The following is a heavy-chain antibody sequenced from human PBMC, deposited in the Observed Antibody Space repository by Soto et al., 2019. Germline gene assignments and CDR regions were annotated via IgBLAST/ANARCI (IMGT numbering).Heavy chain of an antibody. J-gene: IGHJ4*02. CDR1: GGTFSSYA. Sequence: SVKVSCKASGGTFSSYAISWVRQAPGQGLEWMGGIIPIFGTANYAQKFQGRVTITADESTSTAYMELSSLRSEDTAVYYCARSFDSSGYYYGYYFDYWGQGTLVTVSS. D-gene: IGHD3-22*01. CDR3: ARSFDSSGYYYGYYFDY. CDR2: IIPIFGTA. V-gene: IGHV1-69*13.